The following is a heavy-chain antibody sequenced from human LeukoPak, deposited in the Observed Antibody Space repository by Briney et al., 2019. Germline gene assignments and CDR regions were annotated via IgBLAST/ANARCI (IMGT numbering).Heavy chain of an antibody. V-gene: IGHV4-61*02. CDR1: GGSISSGSYY. Sequence: SETLSLTCTVSGGSISSGSYYWSWIRQPAGKGLEWIGRIYTSGSTNYNPSLKSRVTISVDTSKNQFSLKLSSVTAADTAVYYCARRKVRGVTGYYFDYWGQGTLVTVSS. CDR2: IYTSGST. D-gene: IGHD3-10*01. J-gene: IGHJ4*02. CDR3: ARRKVRGVTGYYFDY.